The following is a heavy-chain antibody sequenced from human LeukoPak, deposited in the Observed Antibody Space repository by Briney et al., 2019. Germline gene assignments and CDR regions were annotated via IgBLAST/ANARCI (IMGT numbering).Heavy chain of an antibody. Sequence: GSLRLSCAASGFTVSSNYMTWVRQAPGKGLEWVSIIYSGGTTYYADSVKGRFTLSRDNSKNTLYLQMNSLRPEDTAVYYCARSGDRYRYSGNHLWGQGTLVTVSS. D-gene: IGHD1-26*01. V-gene: IGHV3-53*01. CDR2: IYSGGTT. CDR3: ARSGDRYRYSGNHL. J-gene: IGHJ4*02. CDR1: GFTVSSNY.